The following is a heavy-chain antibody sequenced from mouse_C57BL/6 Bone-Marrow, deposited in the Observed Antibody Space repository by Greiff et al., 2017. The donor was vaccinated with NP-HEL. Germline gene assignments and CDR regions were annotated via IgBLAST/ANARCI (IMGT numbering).Heavy chain of an antibody. CDR2: INPNNGGT. D-gene: IGHD1-1*01. J-gene: IGHJ4*01. CDR1: GYTFTDYY. CDR3: ASFGYYGSSYAMDY. V-gene: IGHV1-26*01. Sequence: EVQLQQSGPELVKPGASVKISCKASGYTFTDYYMNWVKQSHGKSLEWIGDINPNNGGTSYNQKFKGKATLTVDKSSSTAYMELRSLTSEDSAVYYCASFGYYGSSYAMDYWGQGTSVTVSS.